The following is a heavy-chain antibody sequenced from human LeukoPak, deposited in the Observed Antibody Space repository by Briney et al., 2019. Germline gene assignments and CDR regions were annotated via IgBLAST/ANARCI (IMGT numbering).Heavy chain of an antibody. Sequence: GESLRLSCAASGFTFSRFRMSWVRQPPGKGLEWVANINQDGSEIYYVDSVKGRFTVSRDNSKNTLYLQMNSLRAEDTAVYYCARFPYAGYSSGWLDVWGKGTTVTVSS. CDR2: INQDGSEI. J-gene: IGHJ6*04. V-gene: IGHV3-7*03. CDR1: GFTFSRFR. CDR3: ARFPYAGYSSGWLDV. D-gene: IGHD6-19*01.